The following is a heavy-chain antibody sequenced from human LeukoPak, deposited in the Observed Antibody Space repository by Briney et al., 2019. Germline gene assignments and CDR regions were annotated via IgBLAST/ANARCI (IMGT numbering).Heavy chain of an antibody. J-gene: IGHJ4*02. V-gene: IGHV3-23*01. D-gene: IGHD3-22*01. CDR2: ISGSGGST. Sequence: GGSLRLSCAASGFSFSRYWMNWVRQAPGKGLEWVSAISGSGGSTYYADSVKGRFTISRDNSKNTLYLQMNSLRAEDTAVYYCAKKRYYYDSSGYYLDYWGQGTLVTVSS. CDR3: AKKRYYYDSSGYYLDY. CDR1: GFSFSRYW.